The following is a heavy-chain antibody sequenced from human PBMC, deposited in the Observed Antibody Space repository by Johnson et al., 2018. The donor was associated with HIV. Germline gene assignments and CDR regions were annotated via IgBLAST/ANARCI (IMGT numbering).Heavy chain of an antibody. Sequence: QVQLVESGGGVVQPGGSLRLSCAASGFTFSSCAMHWVRQAPGKGLEWVAVISYDGSNKYYADSVKGRYTISRDNSNNTLYVQMNSLRAEDTAVYYCATPQGLSTRDAVDIWGQGTMVTVSS. V-gene: IGHV3-30-3*01. CDR1: GFTFSSCA. J-gene: IGHJ3*02. CDR3: ATPQGLSTRDAVDI. CDR2: ISYDGSNK.